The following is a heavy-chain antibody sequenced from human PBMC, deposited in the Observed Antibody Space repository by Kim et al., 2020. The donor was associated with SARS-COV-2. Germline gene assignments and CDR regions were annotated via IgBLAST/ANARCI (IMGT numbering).Heavy chain of an antibody. CDR1: GYTFSNYG. CDR2: INTNTGNP. Sequence: ASVKVSCKTSGYTFSNYGMNWVRQAPGQWLEWMGWINTNTGNPTYAQGFTGRFVFSLDTSINTAYLQIGSLKAEDTAVYYCARQKNRYYYYYYGMDVWGQGTTVTVSS. CDR3: ARQKNRYYYYYYGMDV. V-gene: IGHV7-4-1*01. J-gene: IGHJ6*02.